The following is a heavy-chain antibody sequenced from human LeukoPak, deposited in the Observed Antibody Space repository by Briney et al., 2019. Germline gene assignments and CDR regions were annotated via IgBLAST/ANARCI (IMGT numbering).Heavy chain of an antibody. Sequence: GGSLRLSCAASGFTFDDYGMSWVRQAPGKGLEWVSSISSSSSYIYYADSVKGRFTISRDNAKNSLYLQMNSLRAEDTAVYYCARGMGMATITPFDYWGQGTLVTVSS. CDR1: GFTFDDYG. D-gene: IGHD5-24*01. CDR2: ISSSSSYI. CDR3: ARGMGMATITPFDY. J-gene: IGHJ4*02. V-gene: IGHV3-21*01.